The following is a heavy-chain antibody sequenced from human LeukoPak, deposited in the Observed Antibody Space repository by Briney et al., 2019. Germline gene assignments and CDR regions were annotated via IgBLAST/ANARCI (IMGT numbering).Heavy chain of an antibody. D-gene: IGHD2-2*01. CDR1: GFTFSSYT. CDR3: AREASWRTGRFDI. Sequence: GGSLRLSCAASGFTFSSYTMNGVRQAPGKGLEWVSCISSGSSTIYYADSVKGRFTISRDNAQNSLFLQMNSLRDEDTAVYYCAREASWRTGRFDIWGQGTMVTVSS. V-gene: IGHV3-48*02. J-gene: IGHJ3*02. CDR2: ISSGSSTI.